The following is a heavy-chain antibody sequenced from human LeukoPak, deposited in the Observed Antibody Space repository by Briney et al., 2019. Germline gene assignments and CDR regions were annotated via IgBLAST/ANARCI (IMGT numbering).Heavy chain of an antibody. CDR2: IYHSGST. CDR3: ARGGSFSQQLVRRREYFQH. V-gene: IGHV4-30-2*01. CDR1: GGSISSGGYY. D-gene: IGHD6-13*01. Sequence: SQTLSLTCTVSGGSISSGGYYWSWIRQPPGKGLEWIGYIYHSGSTYYDPSLKSRVTISVDTSKNQFSLKLSSVTAADTAVYYCARGGSFSQQLVRRREYFQHWGQGTLVTVSS. J-gene: IGHJ1*01.